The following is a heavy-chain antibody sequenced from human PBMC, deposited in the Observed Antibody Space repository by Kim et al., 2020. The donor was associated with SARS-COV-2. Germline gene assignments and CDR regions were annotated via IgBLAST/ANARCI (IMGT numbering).Heavy chain of an antibody. V-gene: IGHV1-2*02. CDR1: GYTFTGYY. CDR3: ARELFSTILYRYNWFDP. Sequence: ASVKVSCKASGYTFTGYYMHWVRQAPGQGLEWMGWINPNSGGTNYAQKFQGRVTMTRDTSISTAYMELSRLRSDDTAVYYCARELFSTILYRYNWFDPWGQGTLVTVSS. J-gene: IGHJ5*02. D-gene: IGHD2-2*01. CDR2: INPNSGGT.